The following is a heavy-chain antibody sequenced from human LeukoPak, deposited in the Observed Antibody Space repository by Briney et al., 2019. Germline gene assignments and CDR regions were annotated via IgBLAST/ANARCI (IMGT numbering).Heavy chain of an antibody. Sequence: PGGSLRLSCAASGFTFSSYGMHWVRQAPGKGLEWVAVISYDGSNKYYADSVKGRFTISRDNSKNTLYLQMNSLRAEDTAVYYCAKGDSSGYVFDYWGQGTLVTVSS. D-gene: IGHD3-22*01. J-gene: IGHJ4*02. CDR2: ISYDGSNK. CDR3: AKGDSSGYVFDY. V-gene: IGHV3-30*18. CDR1: GFTFSSYG.